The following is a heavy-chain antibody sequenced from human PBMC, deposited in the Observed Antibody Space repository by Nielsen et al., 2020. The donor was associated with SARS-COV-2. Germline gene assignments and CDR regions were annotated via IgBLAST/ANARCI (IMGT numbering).Heavy chain of an antibody. V-gene: IGHV5-10-1*01. D-gene: IGHD4-17*01. CDR1: GYSFTSYW. Sequence: KVSRKGSGYSFTSYWISWVRQMPGKGLEWMGRIDPSDSYTNYSPSFQGHVTISADKSISTAYLQWSSLKASDTAMYYCARHYGPTDYWGQGTLVTVSS. J-gene: IGHJ4*02. CDR3: ARHYGPTDY. CDR2: IDPSDSYT.